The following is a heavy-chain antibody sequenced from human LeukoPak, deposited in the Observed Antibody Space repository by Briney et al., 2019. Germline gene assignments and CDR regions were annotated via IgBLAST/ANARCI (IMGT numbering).Heavy chain of an antibody. J-gene: IGHJ6*03. V-gene: IGHV4-59*01. D-gene: IGHD2-2*01. CDR3: ARGDFCSSTSCYLRPMDV. Sequence: SETLSLTCTVSGGSISDYYWSWIRQPPGEGLEWIGYIYYSGSTTYNPSLKSRVTMSVDTSKNQSSLKLSSVTAADTAVYYCARGDFCSSTSCYLRPMDVWGKGTTVTVSS. CDR2: IYYSGST. CDR1: GGSISDYY.